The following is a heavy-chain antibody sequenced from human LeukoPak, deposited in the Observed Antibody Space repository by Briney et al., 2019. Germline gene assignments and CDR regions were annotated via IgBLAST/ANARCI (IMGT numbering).Heavy chain of an antibody. Sequence: ASVKVSCKASGYTFTGYYMHWVRQAPGQGLEWMGWINPNSGGTNYAQKFQGRVTMTRDTSISTAYMGLSRLRSDDTAVYYCAREDKVEIQLWLPLFDYWGQGTLVTVSS. CDR2: INPNSGGT. D-gene: IGHD5-18*01. V-gene: IGHV1-2*02. J-gene: IGHJ4*02. CDR1: GYTFTGYY. CDR3: AREDKVEIQLWLPLFDY.